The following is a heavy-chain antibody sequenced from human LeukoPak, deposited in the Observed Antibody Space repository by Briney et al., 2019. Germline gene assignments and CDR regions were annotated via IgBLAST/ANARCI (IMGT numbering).Heavy chain of an antibody. CDR2: MSGSGGST. J-gene: IGHJ4*02. D-gene: IGHD6-19*01. CDR3: AKDHGVAVAGMYY. Sequence: PGGSLRLSCAASGFTFSSFAMSWVRQAPGKGLEWVSSMSGSGGSTYYADSVKGRFTISRDNSRNTLYLQMNSLRADDTAVYYCAKDHGVAVAGMYYWGQGTLVNVSS. CDR1: GFTFSSFA. V-gene: IGHV3-23*01.